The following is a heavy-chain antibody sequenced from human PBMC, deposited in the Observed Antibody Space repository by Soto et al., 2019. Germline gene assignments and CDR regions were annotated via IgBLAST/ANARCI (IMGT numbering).Heavy chain of an antibody. CDR2: INPNSGDT. V-gene: IGHV1-2*02. CDR1: RYIFTGYY. J-gene: IGHJ6*02. Sequence: GASVKVSCKTSRYIFTGYYMHWVRQAPGQGLEWMGWINPNSGDTNYAQRFKGRVSMTSGTSINTAYLELSRLRPGDTAVFFCARSHSAYHYHAMDAWGQGTTVTVSS. CDR3: ARSHSAYHYHAMDA.